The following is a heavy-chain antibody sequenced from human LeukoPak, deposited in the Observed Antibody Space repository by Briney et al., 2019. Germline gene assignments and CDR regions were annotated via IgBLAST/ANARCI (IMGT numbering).Heavy chain of an antibody. D-gene: IGHD3-22*01. CDR3: ARGSFDGSGYYLFDC. Sequence: PSETLSLTCTVSGGSISTNYWSWIRQPAGKGLEWIGRIYNSGNTNYSPSLESRVTMSADTSKNQFSLRLRSVTAADTAVYYCARGSFDGSGYYLFDCWDQGTLVTVSS. CDR1: GGSISTNY. CDR2: IYNSGNT. J-gene: IGHJ4*02. V-gene: IGHV4-4*07.